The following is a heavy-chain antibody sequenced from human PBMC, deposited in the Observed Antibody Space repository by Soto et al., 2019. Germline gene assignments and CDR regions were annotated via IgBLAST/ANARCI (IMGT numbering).Heavy chain of an antibody. D-gene: IGHD3-22*01. J-gene: IGHJ4*02. CDR1: GFIFTSYW. Sequence: PGGSLRLSCAASGFIFTSYWMSWVRQAPGKGLGWVTNIKYDGSEKYYVDSVKGRFTISRDNAKNSLYLQMNSLRAEDTAVYYCARVRYYDRNFDYWGQGTLVTVSS. CDR3: ARVRYYDRNFDY. CDR2: IKYDGSEK. V-gene: IGHV3-7*05.